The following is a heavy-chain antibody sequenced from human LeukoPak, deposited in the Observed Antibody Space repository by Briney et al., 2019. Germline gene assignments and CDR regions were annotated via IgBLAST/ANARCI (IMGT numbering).Heavy chain of an antibody. V-gene: IGHV3-23*01. CDR3: AKDRSLDY. CDR2: ISGSGGST. D-gene: IGHD2-15*01. CDR1: GFTYTDYS. Sequence: GGSLRLSCSASGFTYTDYSMSWVRQAPGKGLEWVSAISGSGGSTYYADSVKGRFTISRDNSKNTLYLQMNSLRAEDTAVYYCAKDRSLDYWGQGTLVTVSS. J-gene: IGHJ4*02.